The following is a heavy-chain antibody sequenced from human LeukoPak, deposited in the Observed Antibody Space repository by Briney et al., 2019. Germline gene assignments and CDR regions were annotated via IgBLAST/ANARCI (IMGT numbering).Heavy chain of an antibody. J-gene: IGHJ5*02. CDR1: GGTFSSYA. CDR3: ARDMHDGKPNWFDP. D-gene: IGHD4-23*01. Sequence: GSSVKVSCKASGGTFSSYAISWVRQAPGQGLEWMGRIIPILGIANYAQKFQGRVTITADKSTSTAYMELSSLRSEDTAVYYCARDMHDGKPNWFDPWGQGTLVTVSS. V-gene: IGHV1-69*04. CDR2: IIPILGIA.